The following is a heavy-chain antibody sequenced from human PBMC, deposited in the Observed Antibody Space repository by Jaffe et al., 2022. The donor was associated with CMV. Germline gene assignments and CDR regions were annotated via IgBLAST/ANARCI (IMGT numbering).Heavy chain of an antibody. CDR1: GGSINNYY. D-gene: IGHD2-2*01. Sequence: QVQLQESGPGLVKPSETLSLTCNLSGGSINNYYWSWIRQPPGKGLEWIGYIQYTGSTVYSPSLKSRLAISVDTSKNQFSLKLNSVTSADTAVYYCARHGAAASFDSWGQGTLVTVSS. CDR3: ARHGAAASFDS. J-gene: IGHJ5*01. CDR2: IQYTGST. V-gene: IGHV4-59*08.